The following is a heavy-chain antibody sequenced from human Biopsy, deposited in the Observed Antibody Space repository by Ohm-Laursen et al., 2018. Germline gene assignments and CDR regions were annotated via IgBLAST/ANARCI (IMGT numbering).Heavy chain of an antibody. CDR2: IKTDGSVI. D-gene: IGHD1-20*01. J-gene: IGHJ4*02. V-gene: IGHV3-74*01. CDR1: GFTFSSYW. Sequence: GSLRLSCSASGFTFSSYWMHWVRQVPGTGLVWASRIKTDGSVITYADSVKGRFTISRDNAKNRLYLQMNSLRAEDSALYYCARDLSGKDDYWGQGTLVTFSS. CDR3: ARDLSGKDDY.